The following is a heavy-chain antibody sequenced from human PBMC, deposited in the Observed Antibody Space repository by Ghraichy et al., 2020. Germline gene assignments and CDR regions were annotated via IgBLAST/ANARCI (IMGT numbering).Heavy chain of an antibody. CDR3: ARHRGYSYGFDY. D-gene: IGHD5-18*01. Sequence: ASVKVSCKASGYTFTAYYIHWVRQAPGQGLEWMGWINPNSGGTNYAQKFQGRVTMTRDTSISTAYMELSRLRSDDTAVYYCARHRGYSYGFDYWGQGTLVTVSS. CDR1: GYTFTAYY. CDR2: INPNSGGT. J-gene: IGHJ4*02. V-gene: IGHV1-2*02.